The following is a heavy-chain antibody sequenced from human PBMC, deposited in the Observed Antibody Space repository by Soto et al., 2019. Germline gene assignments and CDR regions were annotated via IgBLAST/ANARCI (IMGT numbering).Heavy chain of an antibody. CDR1: GFTFSSYS. Sequence: GVLRLSCAASGFTFSSYSMNWVRQAPGKWLEWVSSITSSSSYIYYTDSVKGRFTISRDNAKNSLYLQMNSLRAEATAVYYWGRDPNSSSYYGTEVWGQGTTVAVSS. CDR3: GRDPNSSSYYGTEV. J-gene: IGHJ6*01. V-gene: IGHV3-21*01. D-gene: IGHD6-13*01. CDR2: ITSSSSYI.